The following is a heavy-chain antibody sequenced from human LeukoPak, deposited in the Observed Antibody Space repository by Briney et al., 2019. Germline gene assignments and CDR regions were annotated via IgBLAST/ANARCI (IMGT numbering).Heavy chain of an antibody. CDR2: FKSKTDGGTT. CDR3: AKDQEVGATTIDY. V-gene: IGHV3-15*01. Sequence: GGSLRLSCAASGFTFSNAWMSWVRQAPGKGLEWVGRFKSKTDGGTTDYAAPVKGRFTISRDDSKNTLYLQMNSLKTEDTAVYYCAKDQEVGATTIDYWGQGTLVTVSS. J-gene: IGHJ4*02. CDR1: GFTFSNAW. D-gene: IGHD1-26*01.